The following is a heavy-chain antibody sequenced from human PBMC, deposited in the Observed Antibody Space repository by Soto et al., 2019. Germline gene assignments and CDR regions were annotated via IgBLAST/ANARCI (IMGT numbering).Heavy chain of an antibody. Sequence: EVKLLDSGGGLVQPGGSLRLSCAASGFTFSTYVMAWVRQTPGRGLEWVSGISASGSNGFYTDTVKGRFIISRDNSKNTLYLQMNSLRVDDTALYFCAKGDSDYYFDSLGQGTLVTVSS. V-gene: IGHV3-23*01. J-gene: IGHJ4*02. CDR3: AKGDSDYYFDS. CDR1: GFTFSTYV. CDR2: ISASGSNG. D-gene: IGHD4-4*01.